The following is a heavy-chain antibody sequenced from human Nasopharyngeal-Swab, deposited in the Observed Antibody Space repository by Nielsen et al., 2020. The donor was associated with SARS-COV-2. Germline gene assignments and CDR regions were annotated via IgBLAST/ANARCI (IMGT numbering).Heavy chain of an antibody. J-gene: IGHJ4*02. CDR2: IIPIFGTA. CDR1: GGTFSSYA. CDR3: ARDQAGGGVLGY. V-gene: IGHV1-69*13. D-gene: IGHD2-8*02. Sequence: SVKVSCKASGGTFSSYAISWVRQAPGQGLEWMGGIIPIFGTANYAQKFQGRVTITADESTSTAYMELSSQRSEDTAVYYCARDQAGGGVLGYWGQGTLVTVSS.